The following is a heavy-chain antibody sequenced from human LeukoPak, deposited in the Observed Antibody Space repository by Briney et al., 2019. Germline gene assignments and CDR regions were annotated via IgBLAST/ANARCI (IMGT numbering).Heavy chain of an antibody. CDR1: GYTFTSYG. CDR2: ISAYNGNT. D-gene: IGHD2-15*01. J-gene: IGHJ4*02. V-gene: IGHV1-18*01. CDR3: ARVAPNRRYCSGGTCLNSFDY. Sequence: ASVKVSCKASGYTFTSYGISWVRQAPGQGLEWMGWISAYNGNTNYAQKLQGRVTMTTDTSTSTAYMELRSLRSDDTAAYYCARVAPNRRYCSGGTCLNSFDYWGQGTLVTVSS.